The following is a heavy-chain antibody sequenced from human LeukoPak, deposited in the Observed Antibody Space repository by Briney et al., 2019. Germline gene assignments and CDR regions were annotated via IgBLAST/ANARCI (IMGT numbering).Heavy chain of an antibody. J-gene: IGHJ4*03. V-gene: IGHV3-30*02. D-gene: IGHD3-10*01. CDR2: IRYDGSNR. CDR3: AKGGRITMLRGVQRDHYFDY. Sequence: GGSLRLSCGASGFTFSSYGMHWVRQAPGKGLEWVAFIRYDGSNRYYADSVKGRFTISRDNSKNTLYLQMNSLRVEDTAVYYCAKGGRITMLRGVQRDHYFDYWGQGTMVTVSS. CDR1: GFTFSSYG.